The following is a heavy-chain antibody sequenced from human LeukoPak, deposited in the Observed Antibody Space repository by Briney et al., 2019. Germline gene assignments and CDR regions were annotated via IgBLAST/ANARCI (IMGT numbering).Heavy chain of an antibody. V-gene: IGHV4-59*12. Sequence: SETLSLTCTVSGASISSYFWSWIRQPPGKGLEWIGNVHDSGSTNYNPSLKSRVTISVDTSKNQFSLKLSSVTAADTAVYYCARDGAYSYLGYWGQGTLVTVSS. CDR3: ARDGAYSYLGY. J-gene: IGHJ4*02. CDR2: VHDSGST. D-gene: IGHD5-18*01. CDR1: GASISSYF.